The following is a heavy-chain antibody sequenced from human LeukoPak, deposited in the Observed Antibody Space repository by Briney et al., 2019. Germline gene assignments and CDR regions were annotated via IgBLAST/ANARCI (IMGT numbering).Heavy chain of an antibody. J-gene: IGHJ5*02. Sequence: SETLSLTCAVSGGSISRSCWWSGVRQPTGKGLEGIGKIYHSGSTNYNPSNNKRVITSTNKTKNKMSLEVSSMTAADMAVYYCARVIAMVRERWFDPGCGKMLITVSS. D-gene: IGHD3-10*01. CDR2: IYHSGST. CDR1: GGSISRSCW. V-gene: IGHV4-4*02. CDR3: ARVIAMVRERWFDP.